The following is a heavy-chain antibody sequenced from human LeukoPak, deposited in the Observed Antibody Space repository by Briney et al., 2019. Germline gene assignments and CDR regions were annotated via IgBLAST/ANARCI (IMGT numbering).Heavy chain of an antibody. D-gene: IGHD3-16*01. J-gene: IGHJ4*02. Sequence: SETLSLTCTVSGGSISSSSYYWGWIRQPPGKGLEWIGSIYYSGSTYYNPSLKSRVTISVDTSKNQFSLKLSSVTAADTAVYYCARDYDGRYYFDYWGQGTLVTVSS. CDR1: GGSISSSSYY. V-gene: IGHV4-39*07. CDR3: ARDYDGRYYFDY. CDR2: IYYSGST.